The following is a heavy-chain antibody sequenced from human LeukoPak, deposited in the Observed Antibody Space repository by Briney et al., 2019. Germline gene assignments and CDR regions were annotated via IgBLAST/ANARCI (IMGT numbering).Heavy chain of an antibody. CDR2: ISAYNGNT. D-gene: IGHD6-6*01. V-gene: IGHV1-18*01. CDR1: GYTFTSYG. CDR3: ARADTEYSSSSLPRY. Sequence: ASVKVSCKASGYTFTSYGISWVRQAPGQGLEWMGWISAYNGNTNYAQKLQGRVTMTTDTSTSTAYMELRSLRSDDTAVYYCARADTEYSSSSLPRYWGQGTLVTVSS. J-gene: IGHJ4*02.